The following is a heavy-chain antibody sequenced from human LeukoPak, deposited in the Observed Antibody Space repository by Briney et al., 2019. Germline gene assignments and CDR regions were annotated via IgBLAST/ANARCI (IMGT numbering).Heavy chain of an antibody. CDR2: ISSSGSTI. J-gene: IGHJ3*02. CDR1: GFTFTSHS. D-gene: IGHD3-22*01. CDR3: ARDNYDSSGYYRRDAFDI. Sequence: PGGSLRLSCAASGFTFTSHSMSWVRQALGKGLEWVSYISSSGSTIDYADSVKGRFTISRDNAKNSLYLQMNSLRAEDTAVYYCARDNYDSSGYYRRDAFDIWGQGTMVTVSS. V-gene: IGHV3-48*04.